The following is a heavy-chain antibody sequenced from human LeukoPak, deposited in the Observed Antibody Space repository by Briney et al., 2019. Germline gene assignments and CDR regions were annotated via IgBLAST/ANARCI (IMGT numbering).Heavy chain of an antibody. Sequence: GGSLRLSCAASGFTSSSYGMHWVRQAPGKGLEWVAFIRYDGSNKYYADSVKGRFTISRDNSKNTLYLQMNSLRADDTAVYYCARDRGYGDYDLKRILDYWGQGTLVTVSS. CDR2: IRYDGSNK. J-gene: IGHJ4*02. V-gene: IGHV3-30*02. D-gene: IGHD4-17*01. CDR1: GFTSSSYG. CDR3: ARDRGYGDYDLKRILDY.